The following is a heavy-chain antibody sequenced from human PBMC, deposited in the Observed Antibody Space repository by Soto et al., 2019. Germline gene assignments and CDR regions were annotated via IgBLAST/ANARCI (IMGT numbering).Heavy chain of an antibody. CDR3: ARQSSWYYYNMEGGRGRSRSFNWFDP. J-gene: IGHJ5*02. CDR2: IYYSGST. D-gene: IGHD6-13*01. Sequence: SETLSLTCTVSGGSISSSSYYWGWIRQPPGKGLEWIGSIYYSGSTYYNPSLKSRVTISVDTSKNQFSLKLSSVTAADTAVYYCARQSSWYYYNMEGGRGRSRSFNWFDPWGQGTLVTVSS. CDR1: GGSISSSSYY. V-gene: IGHV4-39*01.